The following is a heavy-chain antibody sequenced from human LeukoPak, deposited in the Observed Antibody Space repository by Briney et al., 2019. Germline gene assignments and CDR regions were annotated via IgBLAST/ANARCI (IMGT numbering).Heavy chain of an antibody. D-gene: IGHD5-12*01. CDR2: ISYDGSAT. V-gene: IGHV3-30*04. J-gene: IGHJ4*02. Sequence: GRSLRLSCAASGFSFSGYAMHWVRQAPGNGLEWVTVISYDGSATYYSDSVKGRFTISRDNSKNTLYLQMNSLRAEDIAVYYCARTFWDKSNGYDYYFDYWGQGSLVTVSS. CDR3: ARTFWDKSNGYDYYFDY. CDR1: GFSFSGYA.